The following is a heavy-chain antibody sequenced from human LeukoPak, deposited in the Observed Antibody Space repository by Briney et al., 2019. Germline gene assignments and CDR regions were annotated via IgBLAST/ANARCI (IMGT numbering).Heavy chain of an antibody. CDR2: IIPIFGTA. CDR3: ASDPGRYPMKRGYCSGGSCYYHFDY. D-gene: IGHD2-15*01. Sequence: ASVKVSCKASGGTFSSYAISWVRQAPGQGLEWMGGIIPIFGTANYAQKFQGRVTITADESTSTAYMELSSLRSEDTAVYYCASDPGRYPMKRGYCSGGSCYYHFDYWGQGTLVTVS. J-gene: IGHJ4*02. CDR1: GGTFSSYA. V-gene: IGHV1-69*01.